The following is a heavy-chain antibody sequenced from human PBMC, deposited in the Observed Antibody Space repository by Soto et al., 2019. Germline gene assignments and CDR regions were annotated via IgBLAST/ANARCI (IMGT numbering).Heavy chain of an antibody. Sequence: PGGSLRLSCAASGFTFSSYGMHWVRQAPGKGLEWVAVISYDGSNKYYADSVKGRFTISRDNSKNTLYLQMNSLRAEDTAVYYCAKGKRNAYDFWSGYCDPWGQGTLVTVSS. CDR2: ISYDGSNK. V-gene: IGHV3-30*18. J-gene: IGHJ5*02. D-gene: IGHD3-3*01. CDR3: AKGKRNAYDFWSGYCDP. CDR1: GFTFSSYG.